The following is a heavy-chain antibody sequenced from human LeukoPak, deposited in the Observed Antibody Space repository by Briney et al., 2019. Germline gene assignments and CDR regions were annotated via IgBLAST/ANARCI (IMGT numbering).Heavy chain of an antibody. CDR3: ARVGYSNSYDY. V-gene: IGHV1-8*03. Sequence: VASVKVSCKASGYTFTNFDINWVRQATGQGLEWMGWMNPNTGNAGYAQKFQDRVTITWDASISTAYMDLSSLRSEDTAVYYCARVGYSNSYDYWGQGTLVTVSP. D-gene: IGHD4-11*01. CDR1: GYTFTNFD. J-gene: IGHJ4*02. CDR2: MNPNTGNA.